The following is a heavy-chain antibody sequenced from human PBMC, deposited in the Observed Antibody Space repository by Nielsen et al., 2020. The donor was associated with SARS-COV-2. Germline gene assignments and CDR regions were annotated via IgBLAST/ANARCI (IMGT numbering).Heavy chain of an antibody. Sequence: GESLKISCAASGFTFSSYWMSWVRQAPGKGLEWVSSISSSSSYIYYADSVKGRFTISRDNAKNSLYLQMNSLRAEDTAVYYCAREAIAAAGYYYYGMDVWGQGPTVTVSS. CDR1: GFTFSSYW. D-gene: IGHD6-13*01. CDR2: ISSSSSYI. J-gene: IGHJ6*02. CDR3: AREAIAAAGYYYYGMDV. V-gene: IGHV3-21*01.